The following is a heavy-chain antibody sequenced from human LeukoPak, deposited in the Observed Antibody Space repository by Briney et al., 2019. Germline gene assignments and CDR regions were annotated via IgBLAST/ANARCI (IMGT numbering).Heavy chain of an antibody. Sequence: SETLSLTCTVSGGSISSSYRSWIRQPPGKGLEWIGYIYYSGSTNYNPSLKSRVTISVDTSKNQFSLKLSSVTAADTAVYYCARGGSSGWYNPLDYWGQGTLVTVSS. D-gene: IGHD6-19*01. CDR1: GGSISSSY. CDR3: ARGGSSGWYNPLDY. V-gene: IGHV4-59*01. CDR2: IYYSGST. J-gene: IGHJ4*02.